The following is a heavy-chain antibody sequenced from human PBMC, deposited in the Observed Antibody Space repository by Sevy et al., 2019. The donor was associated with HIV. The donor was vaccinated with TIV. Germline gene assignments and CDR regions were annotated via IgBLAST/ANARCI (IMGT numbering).Heavy chain of an antibody. Sequence: GGSLRLSCAASGLTLSSCGMHWARQAPGKGLEWVAVISYDGSNKYYAESVKGRFIISRDTSKNTLYLQTNSLRAEDTAVYYCAKDFTGFYGMDVWGQGTTVTVSS. CDR1: GLTLSSCG. J-gene: IGHJ6*02. CDR2: ISYDGSNK. D-gene: IGHD3-9*01. V-gene: IGHV3-30*18. CDR3: AKDFTGFYGMDV.